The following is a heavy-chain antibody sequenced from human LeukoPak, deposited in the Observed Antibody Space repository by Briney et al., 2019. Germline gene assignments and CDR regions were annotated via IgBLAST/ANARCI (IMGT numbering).Heavy chain of an antibody. V-gene: IGHV3-23*01. Sequence: GGSLRLSCAASGFTFSSYAMSWVRQAPGKGLEWVSVITRSGSTYYADSVKGRFTISRDNSKNTLYLQMNSLRAEDTAVYSCAKNAVAPGSGGDFFDYWGPGTLVTVSS. J-gene: IGHJ4*02. CDR2: ITRSGST. CDR1: GFTFSSYA. D-gene: IGHD3-10*01. CDR3: AKNAVAPGSGGDFFDY.